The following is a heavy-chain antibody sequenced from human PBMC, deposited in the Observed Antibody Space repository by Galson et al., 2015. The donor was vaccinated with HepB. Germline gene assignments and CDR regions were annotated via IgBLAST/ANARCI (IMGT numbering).Heavy chain of an antibody. Sequence: SETLSLTCSVSGGSISTTYYSWGWIRQPPGQGLEWLGSFSYSGSTYYSPSLKSRLTISVDTSKNQFSLKLTSMTAADTAVSYCARLSTTVAPQGYWGQGTLVTVSS. CDR2: FSYSGST. J-gene: IGHJ4*02. D-gene: IGHD1-1*01. CDR1: GGSISTTYYS. V-gene: IGHV4-39*01. CDR3: ARLSTTVAPQGY.